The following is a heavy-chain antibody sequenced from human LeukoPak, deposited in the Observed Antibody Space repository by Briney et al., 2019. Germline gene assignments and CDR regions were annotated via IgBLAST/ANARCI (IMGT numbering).Heavy chain of an antibody. J-gene: IGHJ4*02. CDR1: GGSFSGYY. D-gene: IGHD2/OR15-2a*01. CDR3: ARGPRQNSTFYV. V-gene: IGHV4-34*01. Sequence: SETLSLTCAVYGGSFSGYYWSWIRQPPGKGLEWIGEINHSGSTNYNPSLKSRVTISVDTSKNQFSLKLSSVTAADTAVYYCARGPRQNSTFYVWGQGTLVNVSS. CDR2: INHSGST.